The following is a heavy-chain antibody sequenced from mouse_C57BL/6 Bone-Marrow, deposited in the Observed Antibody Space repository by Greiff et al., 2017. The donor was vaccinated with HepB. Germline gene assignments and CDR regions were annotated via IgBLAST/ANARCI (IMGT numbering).Heavy chain of an antibody. CDR2: ISSGGDYI. CDR1: GFTFSSYA. Sequence: EVKLVESGEGLVKPGGSLKLSCAASGFTFSSYAMSWVRQTPEKRLEWVAYISSGGDYIYYADTVKGRFTISRDNARNTLYLQMSSLKSEETAMYYCTRGGLWFAYWGQGTLVTVSA. J-gene: IGHJ3*01. V-gene: IGHV5-9-1*02. CDR3: TRGGLWFAY.